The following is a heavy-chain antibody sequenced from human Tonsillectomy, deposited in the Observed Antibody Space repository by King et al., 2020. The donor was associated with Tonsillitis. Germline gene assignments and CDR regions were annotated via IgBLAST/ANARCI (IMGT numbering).Heavy chain of an antibody. Sequence: PLQESGPGLVKPSQTLSLTCTVSGGSISSGSYYWSWIRQPAGKGLEWIGRIYISGSTNYNPSLKSRVTISVDTSKNQFSLKLSSVTAADTAVYYCARARGPLALEALDYWGQGTLVTVSS. V-gene: IGHV4-61*02. CDR1: GGSISSGSYY. CDR3: ARARGPLALEALDY. J-gene: IGHJ4*02. D-gene: IGHD3-10*01. CDR2: IYISGST.